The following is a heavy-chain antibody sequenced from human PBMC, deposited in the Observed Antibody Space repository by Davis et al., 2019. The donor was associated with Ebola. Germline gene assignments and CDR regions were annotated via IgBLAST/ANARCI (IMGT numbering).Heavy chain of an antibody. CDR3: ARDRVVDGFNFEKYYYFGMDV. J-gene: IGHJ6*02. CDR1: SGSISPYY. D-gene: IGHD5-24*01. V-gene: IGHV3-7*01. CDR2: IKHDGIET. Sequence: ETLSLTCSVSSGSISPYYWSWVRQAPGKGLEWVADIKHDGIETKYADSVKGRFAISRDNAKTSLYLQMNSLRAEDTAVYYCARDRVVDGFNFEKYYYFGMDVWGQGTTVTVSS.